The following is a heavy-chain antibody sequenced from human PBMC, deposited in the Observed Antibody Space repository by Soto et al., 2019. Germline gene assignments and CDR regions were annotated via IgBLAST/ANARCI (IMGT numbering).Heavy chain of an antibody. V-gene: IGHV4-34*01. Sequence: SETLSLTCAVYGGSFSGYYWSWIRQPPGKGLEWIGEINHSGSTNYNPSLKSRVTISVDTSKNQFSLKLSSVTAADTAVYYCARNRIRVGLGGFFYSDPGGKEPLFTVP. CDR3: ARNRIRVGLGGFFYSDP. J-gene: IGHJ5*02. D-gene: IGHD3-16*01. CDR2: INHSGST. CDR1: GGSFSGYY.